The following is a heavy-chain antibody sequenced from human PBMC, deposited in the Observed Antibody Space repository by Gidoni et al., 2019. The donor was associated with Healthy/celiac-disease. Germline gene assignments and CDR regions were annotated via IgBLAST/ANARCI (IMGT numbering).Heavy chain of an antibody. D-gene: IGHD2-15*01. V-gene: IGHV3-23*01. Sequence: EVLLLESGGGLVQPGGSLRLSCAASGFTFSSCAMSWVRQAPGKGLEWVSAISGGGGSTYYADTVKGRFTSSRDNSKNTLYLQMNSLRAEDTAVYYCAKVRVGGYWGQGTLVTVSS. CDR2: ISGGGGST. CDR1: GFTFSSCA. CDR3: AKVRVGGY. J-gene: IGHJ4*02.